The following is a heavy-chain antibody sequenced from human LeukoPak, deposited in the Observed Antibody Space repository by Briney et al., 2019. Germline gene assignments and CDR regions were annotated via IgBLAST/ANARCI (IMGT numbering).Heavy chain of an antibody. CDR1: GGSISSDY. CDR3: AKSYYDYSTYYSYYFNL. J-gene: IGHJ4*02. CDR2: IYTDGST. Sequence: SETLSLTCTVSGGSISSDYWSWIRQPPGRGLEWICYIYTDGSTNYHPSLKSRVTISVDTSKNQFALKLSSVTAADTAVYYCAKSYYDYSTYYSYYFNLWGQGALVTVSS. V-gene: IGHV4-4*09. D-gene: IGHD3-22*01.